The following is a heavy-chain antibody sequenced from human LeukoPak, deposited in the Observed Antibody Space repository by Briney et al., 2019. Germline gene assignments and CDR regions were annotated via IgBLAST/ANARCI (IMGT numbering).Heavy chain of an antibody. Sequence: GGSLRLSCAASGFTFSDYYMSWIRQAPGKGLEWVSYISSSGSTIYYADSVKGRFTISRDNAKNSLYLQMNSLRAEDTAVYYCARDSLGGSEGQDFGSSWYTPGYWGQGTLVTVSS. CDR1: GFTFSDYY. D-gene: IGHD6-13*01. CDR3: ARDSLGGSEGQDFGSSWYTPGY. J-gene: IGHJ4*02. V-gene: IGHV3-11*01. CDR2: ISSSGSTI.